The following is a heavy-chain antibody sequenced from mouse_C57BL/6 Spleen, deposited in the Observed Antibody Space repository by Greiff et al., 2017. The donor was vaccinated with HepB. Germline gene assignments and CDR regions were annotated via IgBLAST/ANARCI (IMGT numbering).Heavy chain of an antibody. J-gene: IGHJ2*01. CDR3: ARAVGSSLYYFDY. CDR2: INPGSGGN. D-gene: IGHD1-1*01. Sequence: QVQLQQSGAELVRPGTSVKVSCKASGYAFTNYLIEWVKQRPGQGLEWIGVINPGSGGNNYNEKFKGKATLTADKSSSTAYMQLSSLTSEDSAVYFCARAVGSSLYYFDYWGQGTTLTVSS. V-gene: IGHV1-54*01. CDR1: GYAFTNYL.